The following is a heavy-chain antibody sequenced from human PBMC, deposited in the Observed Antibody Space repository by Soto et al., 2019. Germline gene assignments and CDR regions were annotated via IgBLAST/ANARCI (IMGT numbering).Heavy chain of an antibody. CDR1: GGTFSSYA. Sequence: QVQLVQSGAEVKKPGSSVKVSCKASGGTFSSYAISWVRQAPGQGLEWMGGIIPIFGTANYAQTFQGRVTITADESTSTAYMELSSLRSEDTAGYYCAREPGGYTAMVADYYYGMDVWGQGTTVTVSS. J-gene: IGHJ6*02. CDR2: IIPIFGTA. V-gene: IGHV1-69*12. D-gene: IGHD5-18*01. CDR3: AREPGGYTAMVADYYYGMDV.